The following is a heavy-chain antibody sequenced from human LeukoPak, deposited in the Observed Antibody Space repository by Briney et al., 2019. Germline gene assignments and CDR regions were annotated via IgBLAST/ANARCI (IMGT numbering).Heavy chain of an antibody. Sequence: ASVKVSCKASGYTFTSYGISWVRQAPGQGLEWMGWISAYNGNTNYAQKLQGRVTMTTDTSTSTAYMELRSLRSDDTAVYYCAKTISPPRSYYFDYWGQGTLVTVSS. V-gene: IGHV1-18*01. CDR3: AKTISPPRSYYFDY. CDR1: GYTFTSYG. J-gene: IGHJ4*02. CDR2: ISAYNGNT. D-gene: IGHD1-26*01.